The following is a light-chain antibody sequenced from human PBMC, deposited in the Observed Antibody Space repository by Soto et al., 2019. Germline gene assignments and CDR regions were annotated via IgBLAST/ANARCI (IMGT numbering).Light chain of an antibody. J-gene: IGKJ2*01. CDR2: AAS. CDR1: QTFGNY. V-gene: IGKV1-39*01. CDR3: QQSYSTPYT. Sequence: DIQMTQSPSSLSASVGDRVTITCRASQTFGNYLNWYQQKPGKAPKVLIYAASSLQSGVPSRFSGSGSGTDFTRTISSLQPEDFATYYCQQSYSTPYTFGQGTKLEIK.